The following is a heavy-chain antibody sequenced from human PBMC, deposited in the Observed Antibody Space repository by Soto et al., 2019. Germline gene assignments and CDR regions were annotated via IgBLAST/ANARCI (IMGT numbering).Heavy chain of an antibody. CDR1: GYTFTSYA. CDR2: INAGNGNT. J-gene: IGHJ4*02. Sequence: SVKVSCKASGYTFTSYAMDWVRQAPGQRLEWMGWINAGNGNTKYSQKFQGRVTITRDTSASTAYMELSSLRSEDTAVYYCARDMGFGLSDYWGQGTLVTVSS. D-gene: IGHD3-10*01. CDR3: ARDMGFGLSDY. V-gene: IGHV1-3*01.